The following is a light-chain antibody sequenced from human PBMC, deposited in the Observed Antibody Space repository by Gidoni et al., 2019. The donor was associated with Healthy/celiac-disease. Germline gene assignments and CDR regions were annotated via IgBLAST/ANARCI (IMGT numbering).Light chain of an antibody. Sequence: DIQMTQSPSTLSASVGDRVTITCRASQSISSWLAWYQQKPGKAPKLLIYEASSLASGVPSRFSGSGSGTEFTLTISSLQPDDFATYYCQQYNSYSTWTFGQGTKVEIK. CDR2: EAS. CDR3: QQYNSYSTWT. CDR1: QSISSW. V-gene: IGKV1-5*01. J-gene: IGKJ1*01.